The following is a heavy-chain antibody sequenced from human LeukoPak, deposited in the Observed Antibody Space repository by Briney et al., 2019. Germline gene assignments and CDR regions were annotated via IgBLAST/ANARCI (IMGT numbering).Heavy chain of an antibody. CDR1: GYSFTNYG. CDR2: ISAHNGNT. J-gene: IGHJ4*02. D-gene: IGHD3-16*01. V-gene: IGHV1-18*01. CDR3: ARDHSYASRGGSFDY. Sequence: ASVKVFCRASGYSFTNYGISWVRQAPGQGLEWMGWISAHNGNTNYAQKLQGRVTMTTDTSTSTAYMELRTLRSDDTAVYYCARDHSYASRGGSFDYWGQGTLVTVSS.